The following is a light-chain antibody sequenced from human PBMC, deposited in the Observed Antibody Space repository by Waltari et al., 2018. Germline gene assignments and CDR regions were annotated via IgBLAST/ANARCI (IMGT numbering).Light chain of an antibody. Sequence: EIVLTPSPGTLSLSPGDRATLSCSASQSVSRTLAWYHQKPGQAPRLLIYDASTRATGIPDRFSGSGFGTDFSLTISRLEAEDFAVYYCQKYGTLPATFGQGTTVEIK. CDR3: QKYGTLPAT. J-gene: IGKJ1*01. CDR1: QSVSRT. V-gene: IGKV3-20*01. CDR2: DAS.